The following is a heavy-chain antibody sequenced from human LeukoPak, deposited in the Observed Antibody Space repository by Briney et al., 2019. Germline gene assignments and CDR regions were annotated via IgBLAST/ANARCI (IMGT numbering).Heavy chain of an antibody. V-gene: IGHV3-7*03. CDR3: ARDGGLGATTNNWFDP. D-gene: IGHD5-12*01. Sequence: GSLRLSCAASGFTFSSYWMSWVRQAPGKGLEWVANIKQDGSEKYYVDSVKGRFTISRDNAKNSPYLQMNSLRAEDTAVYYCARDGGLGATTNNWFDPWGQGTLVTVSS. J-gene: IGHJ5*02. CDR2: IKQDGSEK. CDR1: GFTFSSYW.